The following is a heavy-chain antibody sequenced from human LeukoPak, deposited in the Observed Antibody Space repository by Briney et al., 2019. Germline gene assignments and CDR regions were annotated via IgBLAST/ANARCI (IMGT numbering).Heavy chain of an antibody. V-gene: IGHV4-59*01. D-gene: IGHD6-13*01. Sequence: SETLSLTCTVSGGSISSYYWSWIRQPPGKGLEWIGYVYYSGSTNYNPSLKSRVTISVDTSKNQFSLKLSSVTAADTAVYYCARAVAAAGITWDYWGQGTLVTVSS. CDR3: ARAVAAAGITWDY. CDR1: GGSISSYY. CDR2: VYYSGST. J-gene: IGHJ4*02.